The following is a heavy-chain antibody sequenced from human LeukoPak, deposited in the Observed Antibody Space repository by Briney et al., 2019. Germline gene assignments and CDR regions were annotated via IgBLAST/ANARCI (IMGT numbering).Heavy chain of an antibody. CDR3: AREGGTIFGVVKGFDP. Sequence: GSLRLSCAASGFTFSNAWMNWVRQPPGKGLEWIGSINYSGSTYYDPSLKSRVTISVDTSKNQFSLKLSSVTAADTAVYYCAREGGTIFGVVKGFDPWGQGTLVTVSS. V-gene: IGHV4-38-2*02. CDR2: INYSGST. J-gene: IGHJ5*02. CDR1: GFTFSNAW. D-gene: IGHD3-3*01.